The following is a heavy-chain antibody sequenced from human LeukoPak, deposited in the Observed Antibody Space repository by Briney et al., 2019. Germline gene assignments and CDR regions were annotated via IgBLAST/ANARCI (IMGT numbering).Heavy chain of an antibody. CDR3: ARAYYDSSGYSILDYYYYYMDV. D-gene: IGHD3-22*01. V-gene: IGHV4-59*01. CDR2: IYYSGST. Sequence: KPSETLSLTCTVSGGSISSYYWSWIRQPPGKGLEWIGYIYYSGSTNYNPSLKSRVTISVDTSKNQFSLKLSSVTAADTAVYYCARAYYDSSGYSILDYYYYYMDVWGKGTTVTISS. CDR1: GGSISSYY. J-gene: IGHJ6*03.